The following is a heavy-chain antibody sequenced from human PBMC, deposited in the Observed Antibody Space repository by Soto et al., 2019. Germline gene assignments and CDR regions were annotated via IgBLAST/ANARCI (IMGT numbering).Heavy chain of an antibody. D-gene: IGHD6-19*01. CDR1: GFTFSNYA. Sequence: EVQLLESGGDLAQPGGSQRLICAASGFTFSNYAMTWVRQSPGKGLEWVSTITSAGSTFYGDTVKGRFTISRDNSKSTLYLQMNSLGAEDTAVYYCAKTDKFHSQSSGWANRFDSWGQGTLVTVSS. CDR2: ITSAGST. CDR3: AKTDKFHSQSSGWANRFDS. J-gene: IGHJ4*02. V-gene: IGHV3-23*01.